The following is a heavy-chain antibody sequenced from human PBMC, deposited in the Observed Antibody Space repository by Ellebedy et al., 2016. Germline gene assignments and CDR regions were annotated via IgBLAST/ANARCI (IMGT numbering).Heavy chain of an antibody. J-gene: IGHJ4*02. CDR2: ISWSSGIR. Sequence: SLKISXAASGFTFDNYAMHWVRQAPGKGLEWVSGISWSSGIRDYADSVKGRFTISRDNAKNSLYLQMNSLRVEDTALYFCAKDFVRGLGRGNCFEYWGQGTPVSASS. D-gene: IGHD3-10*02. V-gene: IGHV3-9*01. CDR3: AKDFVRGLGRGNCFEY. CDR1: GFTFDNYA.